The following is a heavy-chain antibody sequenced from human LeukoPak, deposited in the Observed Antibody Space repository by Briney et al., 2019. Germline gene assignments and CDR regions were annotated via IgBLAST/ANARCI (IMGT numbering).Heavy chain of an antibody. CDR1: GGSISSYY. J-gene: IGHJ6*03. CDR3: ASGKSYSGSPLGYYYYMDV. V-gene: IGHV4-59*01. D-gene: IGHD6-6*01. Sequence: SETLSLTCTVSGGSISSYYWSWIRQPPGKGLEWIGYIYYSGSTNYNPSLKSRVTISVDTSKNQFSLKLSSVTAADTAVYYCASGKSYSGSPLGYYYYMDVWGKGTTVTVSS. CDR2: IYYSGST.